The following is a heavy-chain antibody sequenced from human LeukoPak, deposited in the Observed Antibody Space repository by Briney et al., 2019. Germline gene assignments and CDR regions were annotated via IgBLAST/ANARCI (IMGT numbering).Heavy chain of an antibody. Sequence: GSLRLSCAASGFTFSNAWMSWIRQPPGKGLEWIGEINHSGSTNYNPSLKSRVTISVDTSKNQFSLKLSSVTAADTAVYYCARRRRGDFWSGAKNDNWFDPWGQGTLVTVSS. J-gene: IGHJ5*02. CDR3: ARRRRGDFWSGAKNDNWFDP. CDR1: GFTFSNAW. D-gene: IGHD3-3*01. V-gene: IGHV4-34*01. CDR2: INHSGST.